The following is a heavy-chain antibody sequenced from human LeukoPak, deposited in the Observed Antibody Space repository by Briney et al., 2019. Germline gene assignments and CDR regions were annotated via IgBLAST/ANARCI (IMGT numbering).Heavy chain of an antibody. CDR2: ISGSGGST. J-gene: IGHJ4*02. Sequence: GASVKVSCKASGGTFSSYAMSWVRQAPGKGLEWVSAISGSGGSTYYADSVKGRFTISRDNSKNTLYLQMNSLRAEDTAVYYCAIISYFFDYWGQGTLVTVSS. D-gene: IGHD2-2*01. CDR1: GGTFSSYA. CDR3: AIISYFFDY. V-gene: IGHV3-23*01.